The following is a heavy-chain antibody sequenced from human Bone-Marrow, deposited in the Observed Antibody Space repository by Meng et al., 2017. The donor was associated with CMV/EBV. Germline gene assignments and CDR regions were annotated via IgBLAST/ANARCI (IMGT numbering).Heavy chain of an antibody. D-gene: IGHD2-21*01. CDR1: GYPFTGYY. CDR3: ARVVAVSGAH. Sequence: ASEKVSCKASGYPFTGYYMHWVRQAPGQELEWMGWSNPNTGVTNYAQKFQGRVSLTRDTSISTVYVELRSLRSADTDMYYRARVVAVSGAHWGQGTLVTVSS. V-gene: IGHV1-2*02. J-gene: IGHJ4*02. CDR2: SNPNTGVT.